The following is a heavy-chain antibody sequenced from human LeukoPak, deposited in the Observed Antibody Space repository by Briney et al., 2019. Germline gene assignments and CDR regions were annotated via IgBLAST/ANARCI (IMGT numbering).Heavy chain of an antibody. D-gene: IGHD6-13*01. CDR3: ARDRLAAAGAY. CDR2: ISSSSSYI. J-gene: IGHJ4*02. V-gene: IGHV3-21*01. Sequence: GGSLRLSCAASGFTFSSYSMNWVRRAPGKGLEWVSSISSSSSYIYYADSVKGRFTISRDNAKNSLYLQMSSLRAEDTAVYYCARDRLAAAGAYWGQGTLVTVSS. CDR1: GFTFSSYS.